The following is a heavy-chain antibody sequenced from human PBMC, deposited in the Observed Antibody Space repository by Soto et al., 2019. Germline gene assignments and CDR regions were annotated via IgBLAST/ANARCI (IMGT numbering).Heavy chain of an antibody. D-gene: IGHD1-26*01. CDR2: IYYSGST. Sequence: SETLSLTCTVSGGSISTYYWSWIRQPPGKGLEWIAYIYYSGSTNYNPSLNSRVTISVDTSKNQFSLRLTSVTAADTAVYYCARIGSGSFQDTFDIWGQGTMVTVSS. CDR3: ARIGSGSFQDTFDI. CDR1: GGSISTYY. J-gene: IGHJ3*02. V-gene: IGHV4-59*01.